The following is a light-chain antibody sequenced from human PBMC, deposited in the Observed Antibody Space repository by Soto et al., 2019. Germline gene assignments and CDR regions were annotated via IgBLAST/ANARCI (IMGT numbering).Light chain of an antibody. Sequence: EIVLTQSPGTLSLSPGERATLSCRASQSVSSSYLAWYQQKPGQAPRLLIYGASSRATGIPDRFSGSGSGTAFTLTISRLEPEDFEVYYCQQYGRSLFTFGPGTKVDIK. CDR3: QQYGRSLFT. CDR1: QSVSSSY. V-gene: IGKV3-20*01. J-gene: IGKJ3*01. CDR2: GAS.